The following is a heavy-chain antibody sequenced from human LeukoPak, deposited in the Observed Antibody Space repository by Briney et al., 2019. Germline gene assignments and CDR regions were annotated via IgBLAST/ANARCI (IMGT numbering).Heavy chain of an antibody. D-gene: IGHD2-15*01. Sequence: GGSLRLSCAASGFTFSSYAMHWVRQAPGKGLEYVSAISSNGGSTYYANSVKGRFTISRDNSKNTLYLQMNSLRTEDTAVYYCAKAVVVVVAATRFDYWGQGILVTVSS. V-gene: IGHV3-64*01. CDR2: ISSNGGST. J-gene: IGHJ4*02. CDR1: GFTFSSYA. CDR3: AKAVVVVVAATRFDY.